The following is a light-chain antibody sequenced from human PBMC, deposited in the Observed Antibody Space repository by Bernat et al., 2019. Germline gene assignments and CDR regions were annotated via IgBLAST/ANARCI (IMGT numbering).Light chain of an antibody. CDR1: SSDVGSYKY. CDR3: SSFTNNTFV. CDR2: DVS. Sequence: QSALTQPASVSGSPGQSITISRTGTSSDVGSYKYVSWYQQHPGKAPKVMIYDVSNRPSGVSNRFSGSKSGNTASLTISGLQAEDEADYYCSSFTNNTFVFGSGTKVTVL. J-gene: IGLJ1*01. V-gene: IGLV2-14*03.